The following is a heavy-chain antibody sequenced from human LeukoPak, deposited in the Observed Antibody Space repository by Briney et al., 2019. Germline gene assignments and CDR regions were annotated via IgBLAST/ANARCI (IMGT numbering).Heavy chain of an antibody. CDR1: GFTFSSYE. D-gene: IGHD6-19*01. CDR2: ISSSGSTI. Sequence: GGFLRLSCAASGFTFSSYEMNWVRQAPGKGLEWVSYISSSGSTIYYADSVKGRFTISRDNAKNSLYLQMNSLRAEDTAVYYCARDRIAVAGKGNYYYGMDVWGQGTTVTVSS. CDR3: ARDRIAVAGKGNYYYGMDV. J-gene: IGHJ6*02. V-gene: IGHV3-48*03.